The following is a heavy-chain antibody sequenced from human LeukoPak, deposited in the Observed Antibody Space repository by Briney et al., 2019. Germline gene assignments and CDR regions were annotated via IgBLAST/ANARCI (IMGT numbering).Heavy chain of an antibody. CDR2: IYQSGST. D-gene: IGHD3-16*01. CDR1: GGSISSGGYY. J-gene: IGHJ4*02. Sequence: SETLSLTCTVSGGSISSGGYYWSWIRQPPGKGLEWTGYIYQSGSTYYNLSLKSRVTISIDRSKNQFSLKLSSVTAADTAVYYCAREISNNYVIGSEFGYWGQGTLVTVSS. V-gene: IGHV4-30-2*01. CDR3: AREISNNYVIGSEFGY.